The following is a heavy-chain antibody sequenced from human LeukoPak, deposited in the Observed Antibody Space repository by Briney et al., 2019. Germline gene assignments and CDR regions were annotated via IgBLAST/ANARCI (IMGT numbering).Heavy chain of an antibody. CDR3: ARDLPCEGSSNCDAFDI. D-gene: IGHD6-6*01. CDR1: GFTFTSSA. J-gene: IGHJ3*02. CDR2: IVVGSGNT. Sequence: EASVKVSCKASGFTFTSSAMQWVRQARGQRLEWIGWIVVGSGNTNYAQKFQERVTITRDMSTSTAYMELSSLRSEDTAVYYCARDLPCEGSSNCDAFDIWGQGTMVTVSS. V-gene: IGHV1-58*02.